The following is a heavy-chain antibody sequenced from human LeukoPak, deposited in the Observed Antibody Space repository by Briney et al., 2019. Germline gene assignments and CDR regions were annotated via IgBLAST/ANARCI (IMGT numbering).Heavy chain of an antibody. D-gene: IGHD3-22*01. CDR2: ISYDGSNK. J-gene: IGHJ4*02. V-gene: IGHV3-30*18. CDR3: AKDFEDMMVVVITGYFDY. CDR1: GFTFSSYG. Sequence: GGSLRLSCAASGFTFSSYGMHWVRQAPGKGLEWVAVISYDGSNKYYADSVKGRFTISRDNSKNTLYLQMNSLRAEDTAVYYCAKDFEDMMVVVITGYFDYWGQGTLVTVSS.